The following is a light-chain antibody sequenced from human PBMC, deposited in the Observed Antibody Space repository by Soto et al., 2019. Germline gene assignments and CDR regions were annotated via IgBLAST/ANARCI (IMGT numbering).Light chain of an antibody. CDR2: GAS. CDR3: QQSLNPKT. CDR1: ESVSSIY. J-gene: IGKJ1*01. V-gene: IGKV3-20*01. Sequence: ENVLTQSPGTLSLSPGERATLSCRASESVSSIYVAWYQQTPGQAPTLLIYGASTRATGIPDRFSGSGSGTDFTLTIDRLEPEDFAVYYCQQSLNPKTFGQGTKVDIK.